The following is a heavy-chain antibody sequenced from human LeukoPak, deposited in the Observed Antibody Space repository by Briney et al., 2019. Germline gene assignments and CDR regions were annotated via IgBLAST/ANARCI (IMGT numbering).Heavy chain of an antibody. Sequence: GGSLRLSCAASGFTLSSYWMSWVRQAPEKGLEWVANIKQDGSEKYYVDSVKGRFAISRDNAKNSLYLQMNSLRAEDTAVYYCARDGDVSGYSDWGQGTLVTVSS. V-gene: IGHV3-7*01. J-gene: IGHJ4*02. CDR3: ARDGDVSGYSD. D-gene: IGHD3-22*01. CDR2: IKQDGSEK. CDR1: GFTLSSYW.